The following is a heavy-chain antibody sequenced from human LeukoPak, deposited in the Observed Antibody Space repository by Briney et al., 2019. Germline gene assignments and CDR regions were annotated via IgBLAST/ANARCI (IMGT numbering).Heavy chain of an antibody. V-gene: IGHV4-59*01. CDR3: ARQFSSGWXGRVDY. Sequence: SETLSLTCTVSGGSISSYYWCWIRQPPGKGLEWIGYIYYSGSTNYNPSLKSRVTISVDTSKNQFSLKLSSVTAADTAVYYCARQFSSGWXGRVDYWGQGTLVTVSS. CDR2: IYYSGST. D-gene: IGHD6-19*01. CDR1: GGSISSYY. J-gene: IGHJ4*02.